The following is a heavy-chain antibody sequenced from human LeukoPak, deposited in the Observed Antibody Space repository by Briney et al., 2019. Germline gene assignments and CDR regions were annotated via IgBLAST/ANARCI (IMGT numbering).Heavy chain of an antibody. V-gene: IGHV1-69*04. CDR3: ARGVLGRDGYNRVGGYDY. D-gene: IGHD5-24*01. Sequence: ASVKVSCKASGYTFTGYYMHWVRQAPGQGLEWMGRIIPILGIANYAQKFQGRVTITADKSTGTAYMELSSLRSEDTAVYYCARGVLGRDGYNRVGGYDYWGQGTLVTVSS. J-gene: IGHJ4*02. CDR1: GYTFTGYY. CDR2: IIPILGIA.